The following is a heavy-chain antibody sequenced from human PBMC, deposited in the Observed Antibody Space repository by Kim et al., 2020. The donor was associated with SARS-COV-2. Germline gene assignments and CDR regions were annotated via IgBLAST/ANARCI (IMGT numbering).Heavy chain of an antibody. D-gene: IGHD2-2*02. CDR3: ARHYQLLYLDYFDY. J-gene: IGHJ4*02. V-gene: IGHV4-39*01. CDR2: IYYSGST. CDR1: GGSISSSSYY. Sequence: SETLSLTCTVSGGSISSSSYYWGWIRQPPGKGLEWIGSIYYSGSTYYNPSLKSRVTISVDTSKNQFSLKLSSVTAADTAVYYCARHYQLLYLDYFDYWGQGTLVTVSS.